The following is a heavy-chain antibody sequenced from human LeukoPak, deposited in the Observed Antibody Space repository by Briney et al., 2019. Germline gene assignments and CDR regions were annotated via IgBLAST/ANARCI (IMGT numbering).Heavy chain of an antibody. Sequence: GGSLRLSCAASGFSFRDYAMTWVRQAPGKGLEWVSTVSGGAEATYYADSVKGRFAISRDNSKSALYLQMDSLRAEDTAIYYCAKDTPLTAYTSGWSNNCFDYWGQGTLVTVSS. V-gene: IGHV3-23*01. CDR2: VSGGAEAT. CDR3: AKDTPLTAYTSGWSNNCFDY. D-gene: IGHD6-19*01. J-gene: IGHJ4*02. CDR1: GFSFRDYA.